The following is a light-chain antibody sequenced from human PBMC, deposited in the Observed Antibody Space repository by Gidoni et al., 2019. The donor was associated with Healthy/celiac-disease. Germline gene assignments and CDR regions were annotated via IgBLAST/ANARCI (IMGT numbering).Light chain of an antibody. CDR3: MQRIEFPFT. CDR1: QSLLDSDDGNTY. Sequence: DSVSIQTPLSLPVTPGEPASISCRSSQSLLDSDDGNTYLDWYLQKPGQSPQLLIYTLSYRAPGVPDRFSGSGSGTDFTLKISRVEAEDVGVYYCMQRIEFPFTFGQXTKLEIK. J-gene: IGKJ2*01. CDR2: TLS. V-gene: IGKV2-40*01.